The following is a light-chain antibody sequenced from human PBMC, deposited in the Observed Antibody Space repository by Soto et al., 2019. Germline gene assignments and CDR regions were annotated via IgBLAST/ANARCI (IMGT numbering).Light chain of an antibody. CDR2: DAS. V-gene: IGKV1-5*01. CDR1: QSISSW. Sequence: DIQMTQSPSTLSASVGDRVTLTCRASQSISSWLAWYQQKPGKAPKLLIYDASTLESGVPSRFSGSGSGTEFTLTFSSLQPDDFAAYYCQQYNSYPHTFGQGTKLEIK. CDR3: QQYNSYPHT. J-gene: IGKJ2*01.